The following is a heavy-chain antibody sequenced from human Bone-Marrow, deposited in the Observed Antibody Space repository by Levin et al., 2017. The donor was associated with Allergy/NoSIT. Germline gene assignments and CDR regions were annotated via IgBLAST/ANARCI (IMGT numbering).Heavy chain of an antibody. CDR2: ISGSGGNT. J-gene: IGHJ4*02. Sequence: GGSLRLSCAASGFIFSNYAMNWVRQAPGKGLEWVSQISGSGGNTHYADSVKGLFTFSRDNSKNTLYLQMNSLRAEDTAVYYCAGYDTSAYHSPFDYWGQGTLVTVSS. V-gene: IGHV3-23*01. D-gene: IGHD3-22*01. CDR1: GFIFSNYA. CDR3: AGYDTSAYHSPFDY.